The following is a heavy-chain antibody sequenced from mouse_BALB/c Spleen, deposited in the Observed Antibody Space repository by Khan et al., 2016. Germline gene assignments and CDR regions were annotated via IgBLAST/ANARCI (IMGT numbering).Heavy chain of an antibody. D-gene: IGHD2-14*01. CDR1: GISITTGNYR. CDR3: ARDGGYDGYFDY. V-gene: IGHV3-5*02. J-gene: IGHJ2*01. CDR2: IYYSGTI. Sequence: EVELVESGPGLVKPSQTVSLTCTVTGISITTGNYRWGWIRQFPGNKLEWIGYIYYSGTITYNPSLPSRTTITRDTSKNQFFLEMNSLTAEDTATYYCARDGGYDGYFDYWGQGTTLTVSS.